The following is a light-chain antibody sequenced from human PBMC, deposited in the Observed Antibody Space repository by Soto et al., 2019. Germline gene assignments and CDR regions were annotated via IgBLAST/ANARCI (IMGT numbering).Light chain of an antibody. CDR3: QQRNNWPIFT. CDR1: QSVGNY. CDR2: DAS. Sequence: EIVLTQSPATLSLSPGERATLSCRASQSVGNYLAWYQQKPGQPPRLLIYDASNRATGIPARFSGSGSGTDFTPTISSLEPEDFAIYYCQQRNNWPIFTFGPGTKVDMK. J-gene: IGKJ3*01. V-gene: IGKV3-11*01.